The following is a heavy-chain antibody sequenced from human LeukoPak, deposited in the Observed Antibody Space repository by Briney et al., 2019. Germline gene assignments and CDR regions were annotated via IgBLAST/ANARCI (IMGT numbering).Heavy chain of an antibody. V-gene: IGHV3-23*01. J-gene: IGHJ4*02. D-gene: IGHD3-22*01. CDR3: AREDDSSGYDKGTFDY. CDR2: ISNSDNST. CDR1: GFSFSIHD. Sequence: GGSLRLSCAASGFSFSIHDMTWVRQAPGKGLEWVSTISNSDNSTYYADSVKGRFTFSRDNSKNTLYLQMNSLRAEDTAVYYCAREDDSSGYDKGTFDYWGQGTLVTVSS.